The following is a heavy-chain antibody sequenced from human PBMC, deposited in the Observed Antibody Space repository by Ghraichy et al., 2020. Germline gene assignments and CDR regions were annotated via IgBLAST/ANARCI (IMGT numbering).Heavy chain of an antibody. CDR1: GGSISSGGYY. D-gene: IGHD4-11*01. CDR2: IYYSGST. Sequence: TLSLTCTVSGGSISSGGYYWSWIRQHPGKGLEWIGHIYYSGSTYYNPSLKSRVTISVDTSKNQFSLKLSSVTAADTAVYYCARDAEGRTTPDAFDIWGQGTMVTVSS. J-gene: IGHJ3*02. V-gene: IGHV4-31*03. CDR3: ARDAEGRTTPDAFDI.